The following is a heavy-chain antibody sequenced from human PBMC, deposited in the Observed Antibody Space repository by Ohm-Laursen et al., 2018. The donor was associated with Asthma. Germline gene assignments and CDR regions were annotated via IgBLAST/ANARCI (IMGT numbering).Heavy chain of an antibody. CDR1: GASISSGDHY. J-gene: IGHJ4*02. Sequence: TLSLTCSVSGASISSGDHYWSWMRQHPGKGLEWIGNIHYSGSTIYNPSLESRLTISVDTSKNQFSLNLSSVTAADTALYYCARDGRLRGSFDYWGQGTLVTVSS. CDR2: IHYSGST. D-gene: IGHD3-10*01. CDR3: ARDGRLRGSFDY. V-gene: IGHV4-31*03.